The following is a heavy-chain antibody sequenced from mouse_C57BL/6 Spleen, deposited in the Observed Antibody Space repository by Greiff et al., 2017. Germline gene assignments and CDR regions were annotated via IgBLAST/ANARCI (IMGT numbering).Heavy chain of an antibody. Sequence: QVQLQQPGAELVKPGASVKLSCKASGYTFTSYWMHWVKQRPGQGLEWIGMIHPNSGITNYNEKFKSKAKLTVAKSSSTAYRQLSSLTSEDSAVYYFARRYYAMDDWGQGTSVTVSS. CDR1: GYTFTSYW. CDR3: ARRYYAMDD. J-gene: IGHJ4*01. V-gene: IGHV1-64*01. CDR2: IHPNSGIT.